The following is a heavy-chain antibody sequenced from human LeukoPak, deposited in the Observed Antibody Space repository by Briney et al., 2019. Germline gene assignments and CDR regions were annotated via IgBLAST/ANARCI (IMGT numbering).Heavy chain of an antibody. D-gene: IGHD3-9*01. V-gene: IGHV3-21*01. CDR3: ARFDILTGYSYA. Sequence: PGGSLRLSCAASGFTFSSYSMNWVRQAPGKGLEWASSISSSSSYIYYADSVKGRFTISRDNAKNSLYLQMNSLRAEDTAVYYCARFDILTGYSYAWGQGTLVTVSS. J-gene: IGHJ5*02. CDR2: ISSSSSYI. CDR1: GFTFSSYS.